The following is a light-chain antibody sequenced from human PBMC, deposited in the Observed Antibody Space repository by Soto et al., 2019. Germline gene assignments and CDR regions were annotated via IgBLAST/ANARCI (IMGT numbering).Light chain of an antibody. CDR2: GAS. CDR3: QQYASSPFT. V-gene: IGKV3-20*01. Sequence: EIVLTQSPGTLPLSPGERATLSCRASQSVSSNYFVWYQQKPGQAPRPLIDGASSRATGIPGSFSGSGSGTDVTLTISSLEPEDFAVYYCQQYASSPFTFGQGTKLEIK. CDR1: QSVSSNY. J-gene: IGKJ2*01.